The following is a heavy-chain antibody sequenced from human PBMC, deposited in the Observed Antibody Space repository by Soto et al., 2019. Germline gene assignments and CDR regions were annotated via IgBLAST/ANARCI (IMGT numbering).Heavy chain of an antibody. V-gene: IGHV4-59*08. CDR2: IYYSGST. J-gene: IGHJ6*03. D-gene: IGHD2-2*02. CDR3: ARLSCGSSSCYNIYYYYMDV. CDR1: GGSISSYD. Sequence: SETLSLTCTVSGGSISSYDWSWIRQSPGKGLEWIGYIYYSGSTNYNPPLKRRVTISIDTSKNQFSLRLSSVTAADTAVYYCARLSCGSSSCYNIYYYYMDVWGKGTTVTVSS.